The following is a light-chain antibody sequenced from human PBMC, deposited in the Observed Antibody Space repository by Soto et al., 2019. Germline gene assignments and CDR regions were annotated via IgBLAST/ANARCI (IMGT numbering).Light chain of an antibody. V-gene: IGKV3-20*01. CDR1: QSVPKNY. CDR2: DAS. J-gene: IGKJ4*01. Sequence: EIVLTQSPGTLSLSPGERATLSCRASQSVPKNYLAWYQQKPGQAPRLLIHDASSRATGIPDRFSGSGSGTDFTLTISRLEPEDCAVYYCQQCSTPPLTFGGGTKVEIK. CDR3: QQCSTPPLT.